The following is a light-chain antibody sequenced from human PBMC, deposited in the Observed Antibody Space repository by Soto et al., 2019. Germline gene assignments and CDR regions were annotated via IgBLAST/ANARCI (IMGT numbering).Light chain of an antibody. J-gene: IGKJ4*01. CDR1: QTVRNNY. CDR2: DAS. V-gene: IGKV3-20*01. Sequence: EFVLTQSPGTLSLSPGERATLSCRASQTVRNNYLAWYQQKPGQAPRLLIYDASSRATGIPDRFSGGGSGTDFTLTISRLEHEDFDVYYCQQFSSYPLTFGGGTKGDIK. CDR3: QQFSSYPLT.